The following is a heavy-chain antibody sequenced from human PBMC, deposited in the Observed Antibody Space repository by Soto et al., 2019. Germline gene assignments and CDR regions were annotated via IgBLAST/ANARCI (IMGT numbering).Heavy chain of an antibody. V-gene: IGHV4-4*02. CDR2: IYHSGST. D-gene: IGHD6-13*01. J-gene: IGHJ5*02. CDR3: VRGKPGIAAAGTKTRYNWFDP. CDR1: GGSISSSNW. Sequence: SETLSLTCAVSGGSISSSNWWSWVRQPPGKGLEWIGEIYHSGSTNYNPSLKSRVTISVDKSKNQFSLKLSSVTAADTAVYYCVRGKPGIAAAGTKTRYNWFDPWGQGTLVTVSS.